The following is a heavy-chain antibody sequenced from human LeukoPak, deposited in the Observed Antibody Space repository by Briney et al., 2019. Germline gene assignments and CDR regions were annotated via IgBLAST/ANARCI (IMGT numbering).Heavy chain of an antibody. CDR1: GYTFTSYG. Sequence: ASVKVSCKASGYTFTSYGISWVRQAPGQGLEWMGWISAHNGNTNYAQKLQGRVTMTTDTSTSTAYMELRSLRSDDTAVYYCARRRSSGWYAIGAFDIWGQGTMVTVSS. J-gene: IGHJ3*02. D-gene: IGHD6-19*01. CDR2: ISAHNGNT. CDR3: ARRRSSGWYAIGAFDI. V-gene: IGHV1-18*01.